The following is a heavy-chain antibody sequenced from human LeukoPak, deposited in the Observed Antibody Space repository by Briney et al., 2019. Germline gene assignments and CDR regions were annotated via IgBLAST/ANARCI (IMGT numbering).Heavy chain of an antibody. Sequence: SVKVSCKASGYTFIAYYMHWVRQAPGQGLEWMGLINPSGSSTSYAQKFQGRLSLTRDMSTSTDYMELSSLRSEDTAVDYCARDNSVGDTAWWFDPWGQGTLVTVSS. V-gene: IGHV1-46*01. CDR1: GYTFIAYY. D-gene: IGHD1-26*01. CDR3: ARDNSVGDTAWWFDP. CDR2: INPSGSST. J-gene: IGHJ5*02.